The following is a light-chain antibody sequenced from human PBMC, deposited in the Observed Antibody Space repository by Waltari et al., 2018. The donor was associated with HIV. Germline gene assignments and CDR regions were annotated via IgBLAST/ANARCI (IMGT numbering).Light chain of an antibody. CDR2: GAA. V-gene: IGKV3-15*01. Sequence: DIVMTQSPAILSVSPGERVTLSCRARQGAGSNLAWYQQKVGQAPRLLIYGAATRAAEIPVRFSGSGSGTDFTLTIDSLQSEDFATYYCQQYNIRPRGNTFGQGTKLQIK. CDR3: QQYNIRPRGNT. CDR1: QGAGSN. J-gene: IGKJ2*01.